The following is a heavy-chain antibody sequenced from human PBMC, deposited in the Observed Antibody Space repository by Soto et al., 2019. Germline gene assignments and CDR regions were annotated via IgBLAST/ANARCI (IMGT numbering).Heavy chain of an antibody. CDR3: ARGDRDSIAARRGYYYYYGMDV. J-gene: IGHJ6*02. CDR1: GGTFSSYA. D-gene: IGHD6-6*01. V-gene: IGHV1-69*13. Sequence: GASVQVSCKASGGTFSSYAISWVRQAPGQGLKWMGGIIPIFGTANYAQKFQGRVTITADESTSTAYMELSSLRSEDTAVYYCARGDRDSIAARRGYYYYYGMDVWGQGTTVTVSS. CDR2: IIPIFGTA.